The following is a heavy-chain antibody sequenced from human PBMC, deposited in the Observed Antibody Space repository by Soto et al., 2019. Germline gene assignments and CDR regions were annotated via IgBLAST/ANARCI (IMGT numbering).Heavy chain of an antibody. J-gene: IGHJ6*03. D-gene: IGHD4-4*01. CDR3: AREASEPTTVTTIYYYYYYMDV. CDR1: GGTFSSYT. CDR2: IIPILGIA. V-gene: IGHV1-69*04. Sequence: ASVKVSCKASGGTFSSYTISWVRQAPGQGLEWMGRIIPILGIANYAQKFQGRVTITADKSTSTAYMELSSLRSEDTAVYYCAREASEPTTVTTIYYYYYYMDVWGKGTTVTVSS.